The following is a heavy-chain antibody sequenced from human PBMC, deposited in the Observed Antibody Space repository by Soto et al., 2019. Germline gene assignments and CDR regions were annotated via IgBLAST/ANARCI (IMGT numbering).Heavy chain of an antibody. D-gene: IGHD2-2*02. J-gene: IGHJ6*02. V-gene: IGHV1-18*01. CDR2: ISTYNGDT. CDR3: AREGVAPYNYYGMDV. CDR1: GYTFTRSG. Sequence: QVQLVQPGAEVKKPVASVKVSCKASGYTFTRSGISWVRQAPGQGLEWMGWISTYNGDTNYAQTFQGRVNMTTDTSTSTVDMEVRSLSSDDTAVYYCAREGVAPYNYYGMDVWGPRTPVTVSS.